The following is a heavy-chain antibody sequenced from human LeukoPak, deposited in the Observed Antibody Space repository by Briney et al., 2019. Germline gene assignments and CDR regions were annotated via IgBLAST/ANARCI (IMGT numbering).Heavy chain of an antibody. CDR3: ARGLTTGDAFDI. CDR2: ISSSSSTI. J-gene: IGHJ3*02. D-gene: IGHD4/OR15-4a*01. CDR1: GFTFSSYS. V-gene: IGHV3-48*04. Sequence: GGSLRLSCAASGFTFSSYSMNWVRQAPGKGLEWVSYISSSSSTIYYADSVKGRFTISRDNAKNSQYLQMNSLRAEDTAVYYCARGLTTGDAFDIWGQGTMVTVSS.